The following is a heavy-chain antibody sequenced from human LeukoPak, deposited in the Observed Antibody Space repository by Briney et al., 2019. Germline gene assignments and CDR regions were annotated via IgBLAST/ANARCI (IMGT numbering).Heavy chain of an antibody. CDR2: ISGSGGST. CDR1: GFTFSSYW. CDR3: ARRTYDSSGYDN. D-gene: IGHD3-22*01. J-gene: IGHJ4*02. V-gene: IGHV3-23*01. Sequence: GGSLRLSCAASGFTFSSYWMTWVRQAPGKGLEWVSAISGSGGSTYYADSVKGRFTISRDNSKNTVYLQMNSLRAEDTAVYYCARRTYDSSGYDNWGQGTLVTVSS.